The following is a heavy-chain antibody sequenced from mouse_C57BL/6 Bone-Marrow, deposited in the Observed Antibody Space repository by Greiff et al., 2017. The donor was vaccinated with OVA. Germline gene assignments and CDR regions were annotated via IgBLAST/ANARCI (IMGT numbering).Heavy chain of an antibody. CDR1: GFNIKDDY. D-gene: IGHD1-1*01. J-gene: IGHJ3*01. CDR3: PSSSSSPAWFGY. CDR2: IDPENGDT. Sequence: EVQLQQSGAELVRPGASVKLSCTASGFNIKDDYMHWVKQRPEQGLEWIGWIDPENGDTEYASKFQGKATITADTSSNTAYLQLSSLTSEDTAVYYCPSSSSSPAWFGYWGQGTLVTVSA. V-gene: IGHV14-4*01.